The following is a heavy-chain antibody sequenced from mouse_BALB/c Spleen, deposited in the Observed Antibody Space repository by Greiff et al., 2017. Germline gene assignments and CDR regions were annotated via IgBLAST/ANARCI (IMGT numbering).Heavy chain of an antibody. V-gene: IGHV2-9*02. CDR3: ARDPGEGAYYGNYVRYFDY. CDR1: GFSLTSYG. Sequence: QVQLKESGPGLVAPSQSLSITCTVSGFSLTSYGVHWVRQPPGKGLEWLGVIWAGGSTNYNSALMSRLSISKDNSKSQVFLKMNSLQTDDTAMYYCARDPGEGAYYGNYVRYFDYWGQGTTLTVSS. CDR2: IWAGGST. D-gene: IGHD2-10*01. J-gene: IGHJ2*01.